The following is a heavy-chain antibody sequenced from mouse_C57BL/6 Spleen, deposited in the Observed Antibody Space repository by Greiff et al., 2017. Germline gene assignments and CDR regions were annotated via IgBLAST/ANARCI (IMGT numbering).Heavy chain of an antibody. CDR3: AIDYGYDGYCPCAY. CDR2: IHPSDSDT. Sequence: QVHVKQPGAELVKPGASVKVSCKASGYTFTSYWMHWVKQRPGQGLEWIGRIHPSDSDTNYNQKFKGKATLTVDKSSSTAYMQLSSLTSEDSAVYYCAIDYGYDGYCPCAYWGQGTLVTVSA. J-gene: IGHJ3*01. D-gene: IGHD2-3*01. CDR1: GYTFTSYW. V-gene: IGHV1-74*01.